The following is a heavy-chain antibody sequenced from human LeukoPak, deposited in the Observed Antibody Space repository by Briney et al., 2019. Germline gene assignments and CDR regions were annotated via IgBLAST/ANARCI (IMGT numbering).Heavy chain of an antibody. V-gene: IGHV1-46*01. CDR3: AILGGVLLPHPGSTEFDP. J-gene: IGHJ5*02. CDR1: GYTFTSYY. CDR2: INPSGGST. D-gene: IGHD3-10*01. Sequence: ASVKVSCKASGYTFTSYYMHWVRQAPGQGLEWMGIINPSGGSTSYAQKFQGRVTMTRDTSTSTVYMELSSLRSEDTAVYYCAILGGVLLPHPGSTEFDPWGQGTLVTVSS.